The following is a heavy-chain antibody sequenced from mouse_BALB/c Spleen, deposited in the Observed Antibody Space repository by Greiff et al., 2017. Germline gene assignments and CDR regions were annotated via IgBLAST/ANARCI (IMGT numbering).Heavy chain of an antibody. CDR1: GYSITSDYA. CDR2: ISYSGST. D-gene: IGHD1-2*01. Sequence: EVQLQQSGPGLVKPSQSLSLTCTVTGYSITSDYAWNWIRQFPGNKLEWMGYISYSGSTSYNPSLKSRISITRDTSKNQFFLQLNSVTTEDTATYYCARSPNSLLRPLDYWGQGTTLTVSS. J-gene: IGHJ2*01. CDR3: ARSPNSLLRPLDY. V-gene: IGHV3-2*02.